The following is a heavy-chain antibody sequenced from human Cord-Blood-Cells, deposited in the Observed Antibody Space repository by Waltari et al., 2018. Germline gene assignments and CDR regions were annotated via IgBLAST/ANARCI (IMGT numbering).Heavy chain of an antibody. CDR2: IYYSGSN. CDR1: GGSISSGDYY. CDR3: ARVDSNWYFDL. Sequence: QVQLQESGPGLVKPSQTLSLTCTVSGGSISSGDYYWSWLRQPPGKGLEWIGYIYYSGSNYYNPSLKSRVTISVDTSKNQFSLKRSCVTAADTAVYYCARVDSNWYFDLWGRGTLVTVSS. V-gene: IGHV4-30-4*08. J-gene: IGHJ2*01. D-gene: IGHD4-4*01.